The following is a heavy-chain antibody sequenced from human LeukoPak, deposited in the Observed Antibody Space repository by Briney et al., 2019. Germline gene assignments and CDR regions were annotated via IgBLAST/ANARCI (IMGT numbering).Heavy chain of an antibody. J-gene: IGHJ4*02. CDR1: GGSISSYY. D-gene: IGHD3-22*01. CDR3: ARQGFITMIVVPKEDY. Sequence: PSETLSLTCTVSGGSISSYYWSWIRQPPGKGLEWIGYIYYSGSTNYNPSLKSRVTISVDTSKNQFSLKLSSVTAADTAVYYCARQGFITMIVVPKEDYWGQGTLVTVSS. CDR2: IYYSGST. V-gene: IGHV4-59*01.